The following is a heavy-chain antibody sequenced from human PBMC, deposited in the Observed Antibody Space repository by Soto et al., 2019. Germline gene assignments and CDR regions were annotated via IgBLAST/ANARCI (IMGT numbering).Heavy chain of an antibody. D-gene: IGHD2-15*01. Sequence: QVQLVQSGAEVKKPWVSAKVSCKASGYTFTSYGISWVRQSPGQGLEWMGWISAYNGNTKYAQKLQCRVTMTTDTITSTAYMELRSLRSDGTAVYSCAIDRCGGDYWGQGTLVTGS. V-gene: IGHV1-18*01. CDR1: GYTFTSYG. CDR2: ISAYNGNT. J-gene: IGHJ4*02. CDR3: AIDRCGGDY.